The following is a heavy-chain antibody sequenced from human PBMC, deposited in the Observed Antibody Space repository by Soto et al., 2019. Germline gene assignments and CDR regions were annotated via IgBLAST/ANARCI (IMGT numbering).Heavy chain of an antibody. CDR2: IWYDGSNK. D-gene: IGHD6-6*01. V-gene: IGHV3-33*01. J-gene: IGHJ3*02. Sequence: PGGSLRLSCAASGFTFSSYGMHWVRQAPGKGLEWVAVIWYDGSNKYYADSVKGRFTISRDNSKNTLYLQMNSLRAEDTAVYYCARDREYSSSSGAFDIWGQGTMVTVSS. CDR3: ARDREYSSSSGAFDI. CDR1: GFTFSSYG.